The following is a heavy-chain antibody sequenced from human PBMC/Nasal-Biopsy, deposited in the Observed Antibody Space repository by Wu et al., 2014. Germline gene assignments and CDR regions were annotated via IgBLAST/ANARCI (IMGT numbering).Heavy chain of an antibody. CDR3: ARGPEDVYRYDSRGYIGYDI. J-gene: IGHJ3*02. V-gene: IGHV4-34*01. CDR2: INHSGGT. D-gene: IGHD3-22*01. Sequence: TLSLTCLVYGESFSGSYWSWIRQPPGKGLEWIGEINHSGGTNYSPSLKSRVTISLDPSKNQFSLKLNSVTAADTAVYYCARGPEDVYRYDSRGYIGYDIWGQGTMVTVSS. CDR1: GESFSGSY.